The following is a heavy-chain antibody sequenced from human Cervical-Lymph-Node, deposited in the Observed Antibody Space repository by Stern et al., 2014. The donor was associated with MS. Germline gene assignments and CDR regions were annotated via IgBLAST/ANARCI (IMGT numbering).Heavy chain of an antibody. J-gene: IGHJ6*02. CDR3: ARNWNYGLDV. CDR2: IIPMFGTT. Sequence: QLVQSGPEVKRPGSSVKVSCQASGGTFGSSGISWVRQAPGQGLELMGGIIPMFGTTDYLQKFQGRVTITADEATNSAYMELRSLRSEDTAIYYCARNWNYGLDVWGQGTTVTVSS. CDR1: GGTFGSSG. D-gene: IGHD3-3*01. V-gene: IGHV1-69*01.